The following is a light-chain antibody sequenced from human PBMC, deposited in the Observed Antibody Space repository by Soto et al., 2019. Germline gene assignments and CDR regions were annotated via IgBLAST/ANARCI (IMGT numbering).Light chain of an antibody. CDR2: AAS. Sequence: DIQMTQSPSSLSASVGDTVTITCQASQGISNSLAWYQQKPGKVPDLLIYAASTLQSGVPSRFSGSGSGTVSTITISSLHPEHVATYYYQEYQSPPFTFGPGTKVDIK. J-gene: IGKJ3*01. CDR3: QEYQSPPFT. V-gene: IGKV1-27*01. CDR1: QGISNS.